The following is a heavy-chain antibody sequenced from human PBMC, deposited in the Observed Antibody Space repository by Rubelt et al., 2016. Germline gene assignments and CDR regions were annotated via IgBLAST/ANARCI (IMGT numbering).Heavy chain of an antibody. CDR2: ISAYNGHT. V-gene: IGHV1-18*01. D-gene: IGHD6-13*01. CDR1: GYTFTSYG. CDR3: ARDEPYSSSWYDY. J-gene: IGHJ4*02. Sequence: QVQLVQSGAEVKKPGASVKVSCKASGYTFTSYGISWVRQAPGQGLEWMGWISAYNGHTNYAQKLQGRVTMTTYTSAGTAYRGLRGLRSDDTAVYYCARDEPYSSSWYDYWGQGTLVTVSS.